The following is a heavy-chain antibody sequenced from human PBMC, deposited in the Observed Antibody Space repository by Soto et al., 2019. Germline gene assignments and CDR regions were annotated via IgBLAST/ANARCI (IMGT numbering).Heavy chain of an antibody. V-gene: IGHV4-59*12. J-gene: IGHJ4*02. CDR2: IYHSGST. CDR1: GGSISSYY. CDR3: ARGAY. Sequence: PSETLSLTCTVSGGSISSYYWSWIRQPPGKGLEWIGYIYHSGSTYYNPSLKSRVTISVDRSKNQFSLKLSSVTAADTAVYYCARGAYWGQGTLVTVSS.